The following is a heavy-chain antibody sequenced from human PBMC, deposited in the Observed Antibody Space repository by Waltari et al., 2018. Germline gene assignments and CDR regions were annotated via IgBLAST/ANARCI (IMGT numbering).Heavy chain of an antibody. Sequence: QVQLQQWGAGLLKPSETLSLTCAVYGGSFSGYYWSWIRQPPGKGLEWIGEINHSGSTNYNPSLKSRVTISVDTSKNQFSLKLSSVTAADTAVYYCARVLLYSSIRWSKYFQHWGQGTLVTVSS. V-gene: IGHV4-34*01. J-gene: IGHJ1*01. CDR1: GGSFSGYY. CDR2: INHSGST. CDR3: ARVLLYSSIRWSKYFQH. D-gene: IGHD6-13*01.